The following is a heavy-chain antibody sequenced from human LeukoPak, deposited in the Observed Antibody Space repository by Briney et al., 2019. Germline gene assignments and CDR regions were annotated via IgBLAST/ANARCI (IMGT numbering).Heavy chain of an antibody. Sequence: PGGSLRLSCAASRFTFTTYWMSWVRQAPGKGLEWVANIKQDGSEKYYVDSVKGRFTISRDSAKNSLYLQMNSLRAEDTAIYYCARDERLLSFLKWGQGTLVTVSS. CDR1: RFTFTTYW. CDR2: IKQDGSEK. D-gene: IGHD3-3*01. V-gene: IGHV3-7*03. CDR3: ARDERLLSFLK. J-gene: IGHJ4*02.